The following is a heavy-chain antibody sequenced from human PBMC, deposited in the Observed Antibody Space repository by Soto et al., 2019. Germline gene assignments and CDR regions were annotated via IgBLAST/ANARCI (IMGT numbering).Heavy chain of an antibody. Sequence: SETLSLTCAASGGSISSSNWWSWVRQPPGKGLEWIGEIYHSGSTNYNPSLKSRVTISVDKSKNQFSLKLSSVTAADTAVYYCARERVAARPPLGMDVWGQGTTVTAP. D-gene: IGHD6-6*01. CDR1: GGSISSSNW. V-gene: IGHV4-4*02. CDR3: ARERVAARPPLGMDV. J-gene: IGHJ6*02. CDR2: IYHSGST.